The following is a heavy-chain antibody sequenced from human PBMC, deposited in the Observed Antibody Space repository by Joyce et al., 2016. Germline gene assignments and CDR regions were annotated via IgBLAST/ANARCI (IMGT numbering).Heavy chain of an antibody. CDR1: GIIFSNKE. J-gene: IGHJ4*02. Sequence: EVQLVESGGGLVQPGGSLRLSCAASGIIFSNKEMNWVRQAPGKGLEWVSSINSDDSRIHYADSVRGRFTISRDNARNSLYLEMNSPRVEDTAIYYCTTPSCANWGQGSLVTVSS. CDR2: INSDDSRI. D-gene: IGHD2-2*01. CDR3: TTPSCAN. V-gene: IGHV3-48*03.